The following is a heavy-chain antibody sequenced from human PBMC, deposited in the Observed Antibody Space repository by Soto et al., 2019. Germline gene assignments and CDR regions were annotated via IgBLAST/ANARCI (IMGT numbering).Heavy chain of an antibody. CDR2: IANGDNHI. J-gene: IGHJ3*02. V-gene: IGHV3-21*01. D-gene: IGHD2-2*01. CDR3: ARENGHCTDACNRGAFDI. Sequence: EVQVVESGGGLVKPGGSLRLSCAASGFTFSEYSFLWVRQAPGKGLEWLSFIANGDNHIFYSDSVKGRFTISRDNAKNSVYLNLNSLRADDSAVYYCARENGHCTDACNRGAFDIWGQGTMVTVSS. CDR1: GFTFSEYS.